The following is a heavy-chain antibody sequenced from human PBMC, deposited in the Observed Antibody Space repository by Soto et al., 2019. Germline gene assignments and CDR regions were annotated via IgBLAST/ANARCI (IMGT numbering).Heavy chain of an antibody. D-gene: IGHD4-17*01. CDR1: GGSISSYY. CDR3: AADYGDYVGAFDI. J-gene: IGHJ3*02. V-gene: IGHV4-59*01. CDR2: IYNSGTT. Sequence: QVHLQESGPGLVKPSETLSLTCTVSGGSISSYYWSWIRQSPGKGLEWITHIYNSGTTNYNPSLKSRVTTSVDTSKNQYSLKLRSVTAADTAVYYCAADYGDYVGAFDIWGQGTMVTVSS.